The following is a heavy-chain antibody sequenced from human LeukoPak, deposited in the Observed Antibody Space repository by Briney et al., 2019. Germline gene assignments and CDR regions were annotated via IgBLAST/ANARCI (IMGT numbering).Heavy chain of an antibody. V-gene: IGHV4-59*01. D-gene: IGHD3-22*01. CDR1: GGSISSYY. CDR3: ARETYDSSGYYGVFDY. Sequence: SETLSRTCTVSGGSISSYYWSWIRQPPGKGLEWIGYIYYSGSANYNPSLKSRVTISVDTSKNQFSLKLSSVTAADTAVYYCARETYDSSGYYGVFDYWGQGTLVTVSS. J-gene: IGHJ4*02. CDR2: IYYSGSA.